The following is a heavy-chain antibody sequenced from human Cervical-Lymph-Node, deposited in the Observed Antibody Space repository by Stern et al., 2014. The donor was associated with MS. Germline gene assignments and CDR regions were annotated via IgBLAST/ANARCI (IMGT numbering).Heavy chain of an antibody. V-gene: IGHV1-3*01. CDR2: INGGPGTT. J-gene: IGHJ4*02. CDR1: GYNFIDHA. Sequence: VQLVQSGAQVKKPGASMTLSCKTSGYNFIDHAIHLVRQPPGQKLERMGWINGGPGTTKYSQKFQGRVSFTRDKAASAAYMDLSSLSPDDTAVYYCARQPDYSDFLDFWGQGTLVTVSS. CDR3: ARQPDYSDFLDF. D-gene: IGHD4-11*01.